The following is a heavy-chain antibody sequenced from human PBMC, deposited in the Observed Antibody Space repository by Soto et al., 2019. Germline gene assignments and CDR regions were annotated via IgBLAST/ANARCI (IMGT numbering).Heavy chain of an antibody. J-gene: IGHJ4*02. CDR2: ISYDGSNK. V-gene: IGHV3-30*18. CDR1: GFTFSSYG. D-gene: IGHD5-12*01. Sequence: SLRLSCAASGFTFSSYGMHWVRQAPGKGLEWVAVISYDGSNKYYADSVKGRFTISRDNSKNTLYLQMNSLRAEDTAVYYCAKDRYGGYRGAMEDYWGQG. CDR3: AKDRYGGYRGAMEDY.